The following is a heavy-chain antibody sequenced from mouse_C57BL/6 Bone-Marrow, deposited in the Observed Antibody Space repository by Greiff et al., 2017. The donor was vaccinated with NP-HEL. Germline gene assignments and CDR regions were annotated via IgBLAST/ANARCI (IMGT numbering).Heavy chain of an antibody. CDR2: IDPNSGGT. D-gene: IGHD1-1*01. V-gene: IGHV1-72*01. CDR3: ARYYYGSSSVDY. Sequence: QVQLQQSGAELVKPGASVKLSCKASGYTFTSYLMHWVKQRRGRGLEWIGRIDPNSGGTKYNEKFKSKATMTVDKPSSTAYMQLNSLTSEDSAVYYCARYYYGSSSVDYCGQGTTLTVSS. J-gene: IGHJ2*01. CDR1: GYTFTSYL.